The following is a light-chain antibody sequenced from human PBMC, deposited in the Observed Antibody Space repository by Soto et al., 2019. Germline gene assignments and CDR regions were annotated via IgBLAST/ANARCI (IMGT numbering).Light chain of an antibody. V-gene: IGKV3-20*01. CDR3: QQYGTTPFS. CDR2: ATS. Sequence: EIVLTQSPGTLSLSPGERATLSCRASQSVSSSYLAWYQQKPGQAPRLLIYATSSRTTGIPDRFSGSGSGTEFTLTISRLEPEDFAVYYCQQYGTTPFSFGPGTTVDVK. J-gene: IGKJ3*01. CDR1: QSVSSSY.